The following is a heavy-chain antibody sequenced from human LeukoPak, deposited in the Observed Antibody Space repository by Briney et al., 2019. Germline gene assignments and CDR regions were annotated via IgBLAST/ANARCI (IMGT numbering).Heavy chain of an antibody. Sequence: GGSLRLSCAASGFTFSSYSMNWVRQAPGKGLEWVSSISSSSRHIYYADSVKGRFTIFRDDAKNSLFLQMDSLRVEDTAMYYCVRDFSAVTTAYLHHWGQGTLLTVSS. CDR1: GFTFSSYS. J-gene: IGHJ1*01. CDR2: ISSSSRHI. CDR3: VRDFSAVTTAYLHH. V-gene: IGHV3-21*04. D-gene: IGHD4-17*01.